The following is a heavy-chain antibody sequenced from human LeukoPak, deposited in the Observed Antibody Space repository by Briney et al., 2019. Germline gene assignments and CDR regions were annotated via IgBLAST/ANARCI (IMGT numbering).Heavy chain of an antibody. CDR1: GFTVSSNY. J-gene: IGHJ4*02. CDR2: IYSGGST. Sequence: GGSLRLSCAASGFTVSSNYMSWVRQAPGQGLEWVSVIYSGGSTYYADSVKGRFTVSRDNSKNTLYLQMNGLRAEDTAVYYCARRDSSGWYYLDYWGQGTLVTVSS. V-gene: IGHV3-53*01. CDR3: ARRDSSGWYYLDY. D-gene: IGHD6-19*01.